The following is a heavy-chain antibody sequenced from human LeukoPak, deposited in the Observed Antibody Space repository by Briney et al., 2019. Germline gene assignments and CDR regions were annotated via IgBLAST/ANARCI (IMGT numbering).Heavy chain of an antibody. CDR2: IIPIFGTA. Sequence: SVKVSCKASGGTFTSYAISWVRQAPGQGLEWMGGIIPIFGTANYAQKFQGRVTITADESTSTAYMELSSLRSEDTAVYYCARDWSGVGATSRGDAFDIWGQGTMVTVSS. J-gene: IGHJ3*02. CDR3: ARDWSGVGATSRGDAFDI. D-gene: IGHD1-26*01. V-gene: IGHV1-69*13. CDR1: GGTFTSYA.